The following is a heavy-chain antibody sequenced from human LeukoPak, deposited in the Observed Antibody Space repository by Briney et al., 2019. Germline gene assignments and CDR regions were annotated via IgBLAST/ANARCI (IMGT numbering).Heavy chain of an antibody. J-gene: IGHJ4*02. D-gene: IGHD3-10*01. Sequence: GASLKISCKGSGYSFTSYWNGWVRQMPGKSLEWMGVIYPGDSDTRYSPSFQGQVTISADKSISTAYLQWSSLKASDTAMYYCARRITMVRGVIYFDYWGQGTLVTVSS. CDR3: ARRITMVRGVIYFDY. CDR2: IYPGDSDT. CDR1: GYSFTSYW. V-gene: IGHV5-51*01.